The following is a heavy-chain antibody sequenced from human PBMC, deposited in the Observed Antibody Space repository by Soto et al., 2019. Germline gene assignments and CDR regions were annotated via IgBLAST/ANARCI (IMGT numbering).Heavy chain of an antibody. J-gene: IGHJ5*02. Sequence: PSETLSLTCTVSGAPITINYWSWIRQAPGKGLEWIAYIYYSGSTTYNPSCKSRVTMSADTSKNQFSLKLNSVTAADTAVYYCARDAGGPYDPWGHGIRVTSPQ. CDR2: IYYSGST. CDR1: GAPITINY. V-gene: IGHV4-59*01. D-gene: IGHD2-15*01. CDR3: ARDAGGPYDP.